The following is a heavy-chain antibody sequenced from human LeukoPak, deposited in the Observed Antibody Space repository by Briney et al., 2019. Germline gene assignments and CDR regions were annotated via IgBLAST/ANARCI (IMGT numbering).Heavy chain of an antibody. CDR2: IYYSGST. J-gene: IGHJ4*02. Sequence: SETLSLTCTVSGGSISSSSYYWGWIRQPPGKGLEWIGSIYYSGSTYYNPSLKSRVTISVDTSKNQFSLKLSSVTAADTAVYYCARDLDCSGGSCSDYWDQGTLVTVSS. V-gene: IGHV4-39*07. D-gene: IGHD2-15*01. CDR1: GGSISSSSYY. CDR3: ARDLDCSGGSCSDY.